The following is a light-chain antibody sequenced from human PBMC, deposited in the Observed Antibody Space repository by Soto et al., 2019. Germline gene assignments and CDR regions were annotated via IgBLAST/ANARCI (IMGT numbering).Light chain of an antibody. CDR1: QSINTY. J-gene: IGKJ4*01. CDR3: QQYGYLVT. V-gene: IGKV1-39*01. Sequence: DIQMTRSPSSLAASVGDRVTVTCRASQSINTYLNWYQQKPGKAPNLLIYAASSLQSGVPSRFSGSGSGTDFTLTISRLEPEDFAMYYCQQYGYLVTFGGGTKVDIK. CDR2: AAS.